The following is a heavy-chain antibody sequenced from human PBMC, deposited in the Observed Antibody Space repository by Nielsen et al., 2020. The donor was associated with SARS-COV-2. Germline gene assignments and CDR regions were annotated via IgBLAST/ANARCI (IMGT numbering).Heavy chain of an antibody. D-gene: IGHD3-3*01. CDR1: GFTFSDYY. CDR3: ASPPYYDFWSGYYPPNYGMDV. CDR2: ISSSSSYT. V-gene: IGHV3-11*03. Sequence: GESLKISCAASGFTFSDYYMSWIRQAPGKGLEWVSYISSSSSYTNYADSVKGRFTISRDNAKNSLYLQMNSLRAEDTAVYYCASPPYYDFWSGYYPPNYGMDVWGQGTTVTVSS. J-gene: IGHJ6*02.